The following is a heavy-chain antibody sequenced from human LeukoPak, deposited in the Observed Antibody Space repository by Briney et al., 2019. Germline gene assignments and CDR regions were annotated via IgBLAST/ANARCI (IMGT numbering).Heavy chain of an antibody. Sequence: GGSLRLSCAASGFIFSNYAMSWVRQAPGKGLEWVSAIGGRDSGTYYADSVRGRFTVSRDDSKNTLYLQMNTLRAEDTAVYYCAKWGDYDILTGYYDSDYWGQGTLVTVSS. D-gene: IGHD3-9*01. CDR1: GFIFSNYA. CDR3: AKWGDYDILTGYYDSDY. V-gene: IGHV3-23*01. CDR2: IGGRDSGT. J-gene: IGHJ4*02.